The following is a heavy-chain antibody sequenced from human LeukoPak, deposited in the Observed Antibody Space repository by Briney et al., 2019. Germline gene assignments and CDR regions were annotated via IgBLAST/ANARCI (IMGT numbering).Heavy chain of an antibody. D-gene: IGHD3-10*01. V-gene: IGHV3-9*01. Sequence: GRSLRLSCAASGFTFDDYAMHWVRQAPGKGLEWVSGISWNSGSIGYADSVKGRFTISRDNAKNSLYLQMNSLRAEDTALYYCAKDVLLWFGSTGGGYFDYWGQGTLVTVSS. CDR2: ISWNSGSI. CDR3: AKDVLLWFGSTGGGYFDY. J-gene: IGHJ4*02. CDR1: GFTFDDYA.